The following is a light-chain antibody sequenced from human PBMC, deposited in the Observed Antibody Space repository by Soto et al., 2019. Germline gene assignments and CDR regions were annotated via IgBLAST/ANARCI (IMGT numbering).Light chain of an antibody. V-gene: IGLV2-23*01. CDR1: SSDVGSYNL. J-gene: IGLJ2*01. CDR2: EGS. CDR3: CSYAGSSTHVV. Sequence: QSALTQPASVSGCPGQSITISCTGTSSDVGSYNLVSWYQQHPGKAPKLMIYEGSKRPSGVSNRFSGSKSGNTASLTISGLQAEDEADYYCCSYAGSSTHVVFGGRTKLTVL.